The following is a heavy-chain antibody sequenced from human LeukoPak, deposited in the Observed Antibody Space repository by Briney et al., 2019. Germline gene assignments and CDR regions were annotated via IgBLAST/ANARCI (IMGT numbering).Heavy chain of an antibody. Sequence: GASVKVSCKASGGTFSSYAISWVRQAPGQGLEWMGGIIPTFGTANYAQKFQGRVTITADESTSTAYMELSSLRSEDTAVYYCAVEDCSGGSCYSKDRYYYYGMDVWGQGTTVTVSS. CDR2: IIPTFGTA. J-gene: IGHJ6*02. CDR1: GGTFSSYA. D-gene: IGHD2-15*01. V-gene: IGHV1-69*01. CDR3: AVEDCSGGSCYSKDRYYYYGMDV.